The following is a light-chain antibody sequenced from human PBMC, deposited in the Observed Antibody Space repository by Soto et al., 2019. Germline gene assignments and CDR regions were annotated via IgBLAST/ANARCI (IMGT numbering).Light chain of an antibody. V-gene: IGKV1-39*01. CDR1: QSISSY. J-gene: IGKJ3*01. CDR2: AAS. CDR3: QQSYSTLFT. Sequence: DIQMTQSPSSLSASVGDRVTITCRASQSISSYLNWYQQKPGKAPKVLIYAASSLQTGVPSRFSGSGSGTDFTRTISSLQPEDFATYYCQQSYSTLFTFGPGTKVDLK.